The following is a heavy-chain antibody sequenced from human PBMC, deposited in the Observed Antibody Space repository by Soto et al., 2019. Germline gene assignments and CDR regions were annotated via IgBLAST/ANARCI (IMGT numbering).Heavy chain of an antibody. V-gene: IGHV3-30*18. D-gene: IGHD2-21*02. CDR2: ISYDGSNK. CDR1: GFTFSSYG. Sequence: PVGSARLSCAASGFTFSSYGMHWVRQAPGKGLEWVAVISYDGSNKYYADSVKGRFTISRDNSKNTLYLQMNSLRAEDTAVYYCAKDHAVVVVTAMNYWGQGTLVTVSS. CDR3: AKDHAVVVVTAMNY. J-gene: IGHJ4*02.